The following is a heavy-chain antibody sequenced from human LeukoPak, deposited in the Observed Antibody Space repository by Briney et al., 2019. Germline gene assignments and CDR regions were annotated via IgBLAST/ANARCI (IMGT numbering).Heavy chain of an antibody. CDR1: GGSISSYY. D-gene: IGHD4-17*01. V-gene: IGHV4-34*01. Sequence: SETLSLTCTASGGSISSYYWSWIRQPPGKGLEWIGEINHSGSTNYNPSLKSRVTISVDTSKNQFSLKLSSVTAADTAVYYCARHFEYGDNAFDYWGQGTLVTVSS. CDR3: ARHFEYGDNAFDY. CDR2: INHSGST. J-gene: IGHJ4*02.